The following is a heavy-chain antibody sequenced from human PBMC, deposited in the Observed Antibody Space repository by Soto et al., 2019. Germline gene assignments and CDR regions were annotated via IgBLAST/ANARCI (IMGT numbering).Heavy chain of an antibody. CDR2: IKQDESEK. CDR1: GLTFTDYW. J-gene: IGHJ4*02. D-gene: IGHD1-26*01. V-gene: IGHV3-7*03. Sequence: GGSLRLSCVTYGLTFTDYWMSWVRQAPVKGLEWVANIKQDESEKNYLDSVKGRFTISRDNAKNSLYLQMDSLRAEDTAVYYCASDRFRGTYYLRGVTYFFEEWGQGAPVTVSS. CDR3: ASDRFRGTYYLRGVTYFFEE.